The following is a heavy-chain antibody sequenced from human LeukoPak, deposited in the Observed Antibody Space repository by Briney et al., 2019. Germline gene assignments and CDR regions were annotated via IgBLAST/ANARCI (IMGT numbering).Heavy chain of an antibody. V-gene: IGHV4-34*01. J-gene: IGHJ6*03. CDR1: GGSFSGYY. D-gene: IGHD3-10*01. CDR2: INHSGST. Sequence: KPSETLSLTCAVYGGSFSGYYWSWIRQPPGKGLEWIGEINHSGSTNYNPSLKSRVTISVDTSKNQFSLKLSSVTAADTAVYYCARGSGPNYYYYYMDVWGKGTTVTVSS. CDR3: ARGSGPNYYYYYMDV.